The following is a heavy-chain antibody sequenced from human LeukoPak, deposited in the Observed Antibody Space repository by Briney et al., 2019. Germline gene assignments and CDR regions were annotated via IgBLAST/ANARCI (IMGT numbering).Heavy chain of an antibody. CDR1: GGSISSGVYY. D-gene: IGHD5-12*01. J-gene: IGHJ4*02. Sequence: PSETLSLTCTVSGGSISSGVYYWSWIRQPPGKGLEWIGEINHSGSTNYNPSLKSRVTISVDTSKNQFSLKLSSVTAADTAVYYCARGQVVANDYWGQGTLVTVSS. CDR2: INHSGST. CDR3: ARGQVVANDY. V-gene: IGHV4-39*07.